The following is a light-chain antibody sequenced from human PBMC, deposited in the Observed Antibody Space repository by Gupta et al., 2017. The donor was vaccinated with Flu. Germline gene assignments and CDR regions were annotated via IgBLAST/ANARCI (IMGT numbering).Light chain of an antibody. CDR1: QSQVSSDRNTD. J-gene: IGKJ4*02. CDR2: LGS. Sequence: VTPRQPALSASRSIQSQVSSDRNTDLNWFHQRPGKAPSLLIYLGSHLDSGVPERFSGSGSGTHFTLKISRVEAEDIGIYFCMQCEHWPRTFGEGTKVEIK. V-gene: IGKV2-30*01. CDR3: MQCEHWPRT.